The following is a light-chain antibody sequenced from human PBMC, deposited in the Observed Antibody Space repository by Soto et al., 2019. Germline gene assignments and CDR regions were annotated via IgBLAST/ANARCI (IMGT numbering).Light chain of an antibody. Sequence: EIVLTQSPATLSVSPGERATLSCRASQSVSDNLAWYQQKPGQAPRLLIFSAFVRATGTPARFSGSGSGAEFTLTISSLQSEDSAVYYCQQYNSWPPYTFVQGTKLEIK. J-gene: IGKJ2*01. CDR3: QQYNSWPPYT. CDR2: SAF. V-gene: IGKV3-15*01. CDR1: QSVSDN.